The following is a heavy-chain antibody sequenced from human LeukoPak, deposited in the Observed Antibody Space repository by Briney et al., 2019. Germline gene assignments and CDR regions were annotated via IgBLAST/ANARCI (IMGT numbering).Heavy chain of an antibody. D-gene: IGHD3-9*01. CDR3: ARLRGPSRWYDILTAHTENYYYGMDV. J-gene: IGHJ6*04. CDR1: GSPFTSYW. V-gene: IGHV5-10-1*01. Sequence: PGESLKISGQGSGSPFTSYWISWARQLPGKGLEWMGRIDPSDSYTNYSPSFQGHVTISADKSISTAYLQWSSLKASDTSMYYCARLRGPSRWYDILTAHTENYYYGMDVWGKGATVTVSS. CDR2: IDPSDSYT.